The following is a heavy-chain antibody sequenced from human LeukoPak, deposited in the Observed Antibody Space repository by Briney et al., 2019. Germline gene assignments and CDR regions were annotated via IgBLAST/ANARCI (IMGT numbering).Heavy chain of an antibody. CDR2: ISYDGSNK. J-gene: IGHJ4*02. CDR1: GFTFSSYG. CDR3: AIGGGYYDSSGYLDY. D-gene: IGHD3-22*01. V-gene: IGHV3-30*03. Sequence: GRPLRLSCAASGFTFSSYGMHWVRQAPGKGLEWVAVISYDGSNKYYADSVKGRFTISRDNSKNTLYLQMNSLRAEDTAVYYCAIGGGYYDSSGYLDYWGQGTLVTVSS.